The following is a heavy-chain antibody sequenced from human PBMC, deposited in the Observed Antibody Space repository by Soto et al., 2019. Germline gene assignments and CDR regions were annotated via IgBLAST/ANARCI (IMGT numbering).Heavy chain of an antibody. CDR2: IYPGDSDT. D-gene: IGHD2-2*01. V-gene: IGHV5-51*01. CDR1: GYSFTSYW. J-gene: IGHJ5*02. Sequence: GESLKISCKGSGYSFTSYWIGWVRQMPGKGLEWMGIIYPGDSDTRYSPSFQGQVTISADKSISTAYLQWSSLKASDTAMYYCARHARCSSTSCYLWFDPSGQGTLVTVSS. CDR3: ARHARCSSTSCYLWFDP.